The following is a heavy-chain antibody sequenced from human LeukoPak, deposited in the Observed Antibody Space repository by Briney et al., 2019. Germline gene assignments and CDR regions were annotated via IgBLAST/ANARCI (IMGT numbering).Heavy chain of an antibody. J-gene: IGHJ4*02. Sequence: ASVKVSCKASGYXLNTYHIHWVRQAPGQGLEWMGIITSTGTTTICAQKFQGRVTMTRDTSTSTVYMDLSSLRSDDTAVYYCATEYVRTHYFDWWGQGTLVTVSS. D-gene: IGHD3-16*01. CDR2: ITSTGTTT. CDR1: GYXLNTYH. CDR3: ATEYVRTHYFDW. V-gene: IGHV1-46*02.